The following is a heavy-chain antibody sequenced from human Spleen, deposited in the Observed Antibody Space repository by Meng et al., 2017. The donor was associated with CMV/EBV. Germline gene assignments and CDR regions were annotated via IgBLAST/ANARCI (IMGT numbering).Heavy chain of an antibody. D-gene: IGHD1-26*01. Sequence: SETLSLTCTVSGGSISGTSYYWGWIRQPPGKGLEWIGSIYYSGSTYYNPSLKSRVTISVDSSKHQFSLKLSSVTAADTAVYYCARGIVGATMYFQYWGQGTLVTVSS. CDR2: IYYSGST. CDR3: ARGIVGATMYFQY. J-gene: IGHJ1*01. V-gene: IGHV4-39*01. CDR1: GGSISGTSYY.